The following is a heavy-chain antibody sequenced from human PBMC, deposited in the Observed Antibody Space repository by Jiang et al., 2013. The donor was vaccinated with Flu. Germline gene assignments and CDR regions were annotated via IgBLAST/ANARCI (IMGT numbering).Heavy chain of an antibody. D-gene: IGHD5-12*01. V-gene: IGHV4-39*01. CDR2: IYYSGST. J-gene: IGHJ4*02. CDR1: GGSISSSSYY. CDR3: ARRDVGYSGYEYYFDY. Sequence: GPGLVKPSETLSLTCTVSGGSISSSSYYWGWIRQPPGKGLEWIGSIYYSGSTYYNPSLKSRVTISVDTSKNQFSLKLSSVTAADTAVYYCARRDVGYSGYEYYFDYWGQGTLVTVSS.